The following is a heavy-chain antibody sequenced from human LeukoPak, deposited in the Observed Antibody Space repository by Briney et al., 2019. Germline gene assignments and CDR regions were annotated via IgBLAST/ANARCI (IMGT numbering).Heavy chain of an antibody. J-gene: IGHJ6*02. D-gene: IGHD2-2*01. V-gene: IGHV3-48*02. CDR1: GFTFSTYS. CDR3: ARRCSSTSCYYYYGIDV. CDR2: ISSSSSTI. Sequence: PGGSLRLSCAASGFTFSTYSMNWVRQAPGKGLEWVSYISSSSSTIYYADSVKGRFTISRDNAKNSLYLQMNSLRDEDTAVYYCARRCSSTSCYYYYGIDVWGQGTTLTVSS.